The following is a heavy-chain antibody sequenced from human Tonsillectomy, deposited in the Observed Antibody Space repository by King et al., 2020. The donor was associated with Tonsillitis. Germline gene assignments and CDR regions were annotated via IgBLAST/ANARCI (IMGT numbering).Heavy chain of an antibody. CDR1: GFTFSRYW. CDR3: ATEGGRSGSGY. CDR2: RKEDGSDK. J-gene: IGHJ4*02. V-gene: IGHV3-7*01. Sequence: VQLVESGGGLVQPGGSLRLSCAVSGFTFSRYWMSWVRQAPGKGLEWVAKRKEDGSDKHYVDSVKGRFTISRDNAKNSLFLQMNSLRAEDTAVYYCATEGGRSGSGYWGQGTLVTVSS. D-gene: IGHD3-10*01.